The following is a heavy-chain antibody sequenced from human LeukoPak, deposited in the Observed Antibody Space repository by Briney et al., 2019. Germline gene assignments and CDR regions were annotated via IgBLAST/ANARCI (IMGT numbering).Heavy chain of an antibody. J-gene: IGHJ4*02. CDR2: IHIGGST. Sequence: SETLSLTCTVSGGSISSSAYHWGWIRQPPGKGLEWIGSIHIGGSTYYNPSFKSRVTISVDTSKNQFSLKLSSVTSADTAVYYCARRYNYGYNFDYWGQGTLVTVSS. V-gene: IGHV4-39*07. D-gene: IGHD5-18*01. CDR3: ARRYNYGYNFDY. CDR1: GGSISSSAYH.